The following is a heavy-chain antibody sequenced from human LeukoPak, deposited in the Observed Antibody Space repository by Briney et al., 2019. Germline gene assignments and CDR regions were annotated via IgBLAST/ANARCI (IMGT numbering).Heavy chain of an antibody. J-gene: IGHJ5*02. CDR3: ARDAAGVLSSSSRWFDP. Sequence: SETLSLTCTVSGGSISSGYYWGWIRQPPGKGLEWIGSIYHSGSTYYNPSLKSRVTISVDTSKNQFSLKLSSVTAADTAVYYCARDAAGVLSSSSRWFDPWGQGTLVTVSS. D-gene: IGHD6-6*01. CDR1: GGSISSGYY. V-gene: IGHV4-38-2*02. CDR2: IYHSGST.